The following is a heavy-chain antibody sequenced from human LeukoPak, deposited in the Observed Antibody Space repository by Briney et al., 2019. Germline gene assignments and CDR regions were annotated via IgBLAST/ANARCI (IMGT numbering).Heavy chain of an antibody. CDR1: GYTFTGYY. Sequence: TSVKVSCKASGYTFTGYYMHWVRQAPGQGPEWMGYISPKSGGTDRAQKFLGRVTMSTDTSINTAYMDLGTLRSDDTAVYFCARTVHADTGGYGQFDSWGQGTQVTVSS. D-gene: IGHD5-18*01. J-gene: IGHJ4*02. CDR3: ARTVHADTGGYGQFDS. CDR2: ISPKSGGT. V-gene: IGHV1-2*02.